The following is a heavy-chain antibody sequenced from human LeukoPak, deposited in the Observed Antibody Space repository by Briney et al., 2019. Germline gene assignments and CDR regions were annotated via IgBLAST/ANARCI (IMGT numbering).Heavy chain of an antibody. J-gene: IGHJ5*02. V-gene: IGHV1-2*02. Sequence: EASVKVSCKASGYTFTGYYMRWVRQAPGQGLEWMGWINPNSGGTNYARKFQGRVTMTRDTSISTAYMELSRLRSDDTAVYYCARGKGCSSTSCPNWFDPWGQGTLVTVSS. CDR1: GYTFTGYY. CDR2: INPNSGGT. CDR3: ARGKGCSSTSCPNWFDP. D-gene: IGHD2-2*01.